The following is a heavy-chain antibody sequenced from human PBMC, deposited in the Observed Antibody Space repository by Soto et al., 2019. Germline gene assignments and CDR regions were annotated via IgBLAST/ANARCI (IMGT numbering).Heavy chain of an antibody. J-gene: IGHJ6*02. Sequence: SVKVSCKASGGTFGSYASRWVRQAPGQGLEWMGGIIPIFGTANYAQKFQGRVTITADESTSTAYMELSSLRSEDTAVYYCARGGSSWYEKNYYYYYGMDVWGQGTTVTVSS. CDR3: ARGGSSWYEKNYYYYYGMDV. CDR2: IIPIFGTA. V-gene: IGHV1-69*13. D-gene: IGHD6-13*01. CDR1: GGTFGSYA.